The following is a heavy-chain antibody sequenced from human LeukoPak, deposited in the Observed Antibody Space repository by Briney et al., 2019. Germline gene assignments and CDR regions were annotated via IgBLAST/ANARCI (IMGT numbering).Heavy chain of an antibody. CDR2: MNPNSGNT. J-gene: IGHJ4*02. Sequence: ASVKVSCKASGGTFSSYAISWVRQAPGQGLEWMGWMNPNSGNTGYAQKFQGRVTITRNTSISTAYMELSSLRSEDTAVYYCARVMKSVAYYDFWSGYRYYFDYWGQGTLVTVSS. CDR1: GGTFSSYA. CDR3: ARVMKSVAYYDFWSGYRYYFDY. V-gene: IGHV1-8*03. D-gene: IGHD3-3*01.